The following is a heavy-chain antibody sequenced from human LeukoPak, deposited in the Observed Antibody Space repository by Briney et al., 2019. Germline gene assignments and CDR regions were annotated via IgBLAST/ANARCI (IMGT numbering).Heavy chain of an antibody. J-gene: IGHJ4*02. CDR3: ASEAEVGATSFFDY. CDR2: IYYSGST. D-gene: IGHD1-26*01. V-gene: IGHV4-59*01. Sequence: SETLSLTCTVSGGSISSYYWSWIRQPPGKGLEWIGYIYYSGSTNYNPSLKSRVTISVDTSKNQFSLKLSSVTAADTAVYYCASEAEVGATSFFDYWGQGTLVTVSS. CDR1: GGSISSYY.